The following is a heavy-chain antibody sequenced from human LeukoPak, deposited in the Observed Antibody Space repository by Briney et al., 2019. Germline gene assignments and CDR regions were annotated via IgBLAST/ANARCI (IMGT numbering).Heavy chain of an antibody. Sequence: SETLSLTCDVSGDSISSNTWWGWIRQPPGKGLEWLGYIYSTERTHYNPSLKSRATISVDTSKNQFSLRLTSVTAVDTALYYCARKVATPGSGFDIWGQGTMVTVSS. CDR3: ARKVATPGSGFDI. CDR1: GDSISSNTW. V-gene: IGHV4-28*01. D-gene: IGHD6-13*01. CDR2: IYSTERT. J-gene: IGHJ3*02.